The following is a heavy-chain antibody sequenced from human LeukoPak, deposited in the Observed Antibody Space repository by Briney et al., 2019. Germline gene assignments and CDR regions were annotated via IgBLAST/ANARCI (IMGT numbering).Heavy chain of an antibody. CDR1: GFTFSDYY. CDR2: ISSSSSYT. CDR3: ARDIVMVTYWFDP. J-gene: IGHJ5*02. D-gene: IGHD5-18*01. V-gene: IGHV3-11*05. Sequence: GGSLRLSCAASGFTFSDYYMSWIRQAPGKGLEWVSYISSSSSYTNYADSVKGRFTISRDNAKNSLYLQMNSLRAEDTAVYYCARDIVMVTYWFDPWGQGTLVTVSS.